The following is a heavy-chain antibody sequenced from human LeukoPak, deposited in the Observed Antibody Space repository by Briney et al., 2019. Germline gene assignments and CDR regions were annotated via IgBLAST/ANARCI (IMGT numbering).Heavy chain of an antibody. V-gene: IGHV3-53*01. CDR3: AGGYSSSWSQFDY. J-gene: IGHJ4*02. CDR1: GFTVSSNY. CDR2: IYSGGST. D-gene: IGHD6-13*01. Sequence: PGGSLRLSCAASGFTVSSNYMSWVRQAPGKGLEWVSVIYSGGSTYYADSVKGRFTISRDNSKNTLYLQMNSLRAEDTAVYYYAGGYSSSWSQFDYWGQGTLVTVSS.